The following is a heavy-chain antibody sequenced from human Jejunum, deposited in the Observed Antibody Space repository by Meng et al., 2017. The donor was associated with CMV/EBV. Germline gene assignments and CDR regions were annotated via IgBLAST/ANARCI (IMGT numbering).Heavy chain of an antibody. CDR1: FSSYA. Sequence: FSSYAMHWVRQAPGKGLEWVAVISYDRSNKYCADSVKGRFTISRDNSKNTLYLQMNSLTTEDTAVYYCARRGGYCSSPSCPGAFDIWGHGTMVTVSS. J-gene: IGHJ3*02. CDR3: ARRGGYCSSPSCPGAFDI. V-gene: IGHV3-30*14. CDR2: ISYDRSNK. D-gene: IGHD2-2*01.